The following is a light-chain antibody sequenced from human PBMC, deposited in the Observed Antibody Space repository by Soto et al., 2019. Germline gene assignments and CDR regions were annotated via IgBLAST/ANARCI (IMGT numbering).Light chain of an antibody. CDR3: CSYAGSSTPNYV. V-gene: IGLV2-23*02. CDR2: EVS. Sequence: QSVLTQPAPGSGSPGQSITISRPGTSSEVWSYNLVSWYQQHPGKAPKIMIYEVSKRPSGVSNRFSGSKSGNTASLTISGLQAEDEADYYCCSYAGSSTPNYVFGTGTKVTVL. J-gene: IGLJ1*01. CDR1: SSEVWSYNL.